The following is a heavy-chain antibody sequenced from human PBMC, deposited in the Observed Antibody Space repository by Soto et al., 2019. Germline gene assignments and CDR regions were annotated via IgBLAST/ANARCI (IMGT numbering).Heavy chain of an antibody. J-gene: IGHJ4*02. D-gene: IGHD3-10*01. Sequence: QVQLVQSGAEMKKPGSSVKVSCQSSGGTFNTYAMNWVRQAPGQGPEWMGDISPMFGAATYAPKFQGRVTITADESTGTSYRQLSSLTSEDTALYFCAREVQVHTPAFVYWGQGTLVTVSS. CDR3: AREVQVHTPAFVY. CDR1: GGTFNTYA. V-gene: IGHV1-69*19. CDR2: ISPMFGAA.